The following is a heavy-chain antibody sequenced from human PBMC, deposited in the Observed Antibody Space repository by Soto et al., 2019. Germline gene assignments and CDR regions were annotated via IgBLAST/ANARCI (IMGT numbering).Heavy chain of an antibody. CDR3: ARGATHGSSWYFWFDP. CDR1: GGTVSTYP. V-gene: IGHV1-69*01. D-gene: IGHD6-13*01. CDR2: IIPLFGIT. Sequence: QVQLVQSGAEVRMPWSSVKVSCKASGGTVSTYPINWVRQAPGQGLEWMGGIIPLFGITNYAQKFKGRVTITADESTSTDYMDLSSLSAEDAAVYYCARGATHGSSWYFWFDPWGQGPLVTVSS. J-gene: IGHJ5*02.